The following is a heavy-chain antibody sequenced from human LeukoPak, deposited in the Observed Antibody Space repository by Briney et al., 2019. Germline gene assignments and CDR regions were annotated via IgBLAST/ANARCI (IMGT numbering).Heavy chain of an antibody. J-gene: IGHJ5*02. CDR2: IIGNGGST. Sequence: HPGESLRLSCTPSGFTFSSYAMSWVRQAPGEELQWVSAIIGNGGSTPYADSVKGRFTISRDNSKNTLYLQMNSLRAEDTAVYYCARDLLGGWLDPWGQGTLVTVSS. CDR1: GFTFSSYA. D-gene: IGHD2-15*01. V-gene: IGHV3-23*01. CDR3: ARDLLGGWLDP.